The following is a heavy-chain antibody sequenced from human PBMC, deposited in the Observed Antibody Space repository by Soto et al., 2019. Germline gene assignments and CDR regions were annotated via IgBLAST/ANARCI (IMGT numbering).Heavy chain of an antibody. CDR1: GFTFSSYA. V-gene: IGHV3-23*01. J-gene: IGHJ5*02. CDR3: AKKTAIVVLPAALLGVFDP. D-gene: IGHD2-2*01. CDR2: ISGSGGST. Sequence: EVQLLESGGGLVQPGGSLRLSCAASGFTFSSYAMNWVRQAPGKGLEWVSAISGSGGSTYYADSVKGRFTISRDKSKNTLYLQMNSLRAEDTAVYYCAKKTAIVVLPAALLGVFDPWGQGTLVTVSS.